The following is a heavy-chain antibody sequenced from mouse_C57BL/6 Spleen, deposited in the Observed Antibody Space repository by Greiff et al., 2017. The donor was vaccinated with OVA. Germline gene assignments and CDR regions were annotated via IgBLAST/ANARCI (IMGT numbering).Heavy chain of an antibody. CDR2: IPPNSGST. CDR1: GYTFTSYW. J-gene: IGHJ4*01. CDR3: ARVLDYDSYARDD. D-gene: IGHD2-4*01. Sequence: QVQLQQPGAELVKPGASVKLSCKASGYTFTSYWMHWVKQRPGQGLEWIGMIPPNSGSTNYNEKFKSKATLTVDKSSSTAYMQLSSLTSEDSAVYYGARVLDYDSYARDDWGQGTPVTVSS. V-gene: IGHV1-64*01.